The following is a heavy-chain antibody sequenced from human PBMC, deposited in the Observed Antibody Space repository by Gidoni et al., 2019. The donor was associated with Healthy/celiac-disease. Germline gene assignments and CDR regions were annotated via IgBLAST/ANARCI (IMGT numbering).Heavy chain of an antibody. CDR2: IYYSGST. J-gene: IGHJ6*02. D-gene: IGHD3-22*01. CDR3: ARQFIAYDSSGIYYYYYGMDV. Sequence: QLQLQESGPGLVKPSETLSLTCTVSGGSITSSSYYWGWIRQPPGKGLEWIGSIYYSGSTYYKPSLKSRVTISVDTSKNQFSLKLSSVTAADTAVYYCARQFIAYDSSGIYYYYYGMDVWGQGTTVTVSS. CDR1: GGSITSSSYY. V-gene: IGHV4-39*01.